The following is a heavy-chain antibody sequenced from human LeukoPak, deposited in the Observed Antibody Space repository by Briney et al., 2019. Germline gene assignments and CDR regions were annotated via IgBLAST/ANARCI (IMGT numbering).Heavy chain of an antibody. Sequence: LSGGSLRLSCVASGFSFSDSVIHWVRQAPGKGVEGVAVISHYVKTTYYADSAKGRFTISRDNARNTVFLQMNRLRPEDTAVYYCVKEAYYGWGSSPTFYFDYWGQGTRVTVSS. V-gene: IGHV3-30*04. J-gene: IGHJ4*02. D-gene: IGHD3-10*01. CDR1: GFSFSDSV. CDR2: ISHYVKTT. CDR3: VKEAYYGWGSSPTFYFDY.